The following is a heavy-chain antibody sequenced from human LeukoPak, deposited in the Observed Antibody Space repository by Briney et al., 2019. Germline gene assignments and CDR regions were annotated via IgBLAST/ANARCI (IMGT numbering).Heavy chain of an antibody. Sequence: GASVKVSCKASGYTFTSYGISWVRQAPGQGLEWMGWISAYNGNTNYAQKLQGRVTMTTDTSTSTAYMELRSLRSDDTAVYYCARFYDYVWGSYRLTNYCFDYWGQGTLVTVSS. CDR1: GYTFTSYG. CDR2: ISAYNGNT. J-gene: IGHJ4*02. CDR3: ARFYDYVWGSYRLTNYCFDY. D-gene: IGHD3-16*02. V-gene: IGHV1-18*01.